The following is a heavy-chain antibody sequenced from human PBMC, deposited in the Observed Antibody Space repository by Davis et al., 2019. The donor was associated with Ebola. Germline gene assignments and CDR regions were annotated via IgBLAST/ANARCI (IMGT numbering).Heavy chain of an antibody. J-gene: IGHJ4*02. Sequence: PGGSLRLSCAASGFTFSGSAMHWVRQASGKGLEWVGRIRSKANSYATAYAASVKGRFTISRDDPKNTAYLQMNSLKTEDTAVYYCTSGITGTRGDYWGQGTLVTVSS. CDR2: IRSKANSYAT. CDR1: GFTFSGSA. V-gene: IGHV3-73*01. CDR3: TSGITGTRGDY. D-gene: IGHD1-20*01.